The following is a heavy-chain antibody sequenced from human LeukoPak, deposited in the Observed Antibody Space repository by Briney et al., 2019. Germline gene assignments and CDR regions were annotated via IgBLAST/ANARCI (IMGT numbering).Heavy chain of an antibody. CDR1: GGSFSGYY. CDR2: INHSGST. Sequence: PSETLSLTCAVYGGSFSGYYWSWIRQPPGKGLEWIGEINHSGSTNYSPSLKSRVTISVDTSKNQFSLKLSSVTAADTAVYYCARRITMIVVANRAFDIWGQGTMVTVSS. V-gene: IGHV4-34*01. D-gene: IGHD3-22*01. CDR3: ARRITMIVVANRAFDI. J-gene: IGHJ3*02.